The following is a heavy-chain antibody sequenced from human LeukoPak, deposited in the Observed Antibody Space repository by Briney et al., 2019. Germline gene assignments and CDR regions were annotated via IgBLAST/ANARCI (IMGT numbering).Heavy chain of an antibody. V-gene: IGHV4-34*01. CDR1: DGSFSGYY. J-gene: IGHJ4*02. Sequence: SETLSLTCAVYDGSFSGYYWSWIRQPPEKGLEWIGEINHSGSTNYNPSLKSRVSISVDTSKNQFSLKLSSVTAADTAVYYCARLVGATSGNYFDYWGQGTLVTVSS. D-gene: IGHD1-26*01. CDR3: ARLVGATSGNYFDY. CDR2: INHSGST.